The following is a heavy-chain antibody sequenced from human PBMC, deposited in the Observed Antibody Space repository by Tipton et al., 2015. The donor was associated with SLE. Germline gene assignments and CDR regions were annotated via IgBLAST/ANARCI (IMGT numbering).Heavy chain of an antibody. V-gene: IGHV4-39*07. D-gene: IGHD3-10*01. CDR2: IYYSGST. CDR3: ARDPRGIRAFDI. Sequence: TLSLTCTVSGGSISSSNYYWGWIRQPPGKGLEWIGSIYYSGSTYYNPSLKSRVTISVDASKNQFSLKLSSVTAADTAVYYCARDPRGIRAFDIWGQGTMVTVSS. J-gene: IGHJ3*02. CDR1: GGSISSSNYY.